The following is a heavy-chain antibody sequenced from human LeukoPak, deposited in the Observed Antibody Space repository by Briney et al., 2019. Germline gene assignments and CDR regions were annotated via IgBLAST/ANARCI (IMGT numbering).Heavy chain of an antibody. CDR2: ISSSSSYI. Sequence: AGGSLRLSCAASGFTFSSYAMNWVRQAPGKGLEWVSSISSSSSYIYYADSVKGRFTISRDNAKNSLYLQMNSLRAEDTAVYYCARDRIGSAAQDYWGQGTLVTVSS. D-gene: IGHD6-13*01. CDR3: ARDRIGSAAQDY. CDR1: GFTFSSYA. V-gene: IGHV3-21*01. J-gene: IGHJ4*02.